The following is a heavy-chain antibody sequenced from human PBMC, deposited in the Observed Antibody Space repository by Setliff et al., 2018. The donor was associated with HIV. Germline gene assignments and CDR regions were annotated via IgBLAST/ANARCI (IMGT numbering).Heavy chain of an antibody. J-gene: IGHJ6*03. CDR3: AKTTPQPHYYYYVDV. V-gene: IGHV1-18*01. CDR1: GYIFSTYG. D-gene: IGHD4-17*01. CDR2: ISASNGNT. Sequence: ASVKVSCKASGYIFSTYGISWVRQAPGQGLEWMGWISASNGNTHYAQKVQGRVTLTTDTSTNTAYMELRRLRSDDAAVYYCAKTTPQPHYYYYVDVWGKGTTVTVSS.